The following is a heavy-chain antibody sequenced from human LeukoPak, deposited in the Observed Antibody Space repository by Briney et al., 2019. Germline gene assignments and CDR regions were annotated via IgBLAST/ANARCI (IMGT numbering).Heavy chain of an antibody. CDR3: ARIRIGPRITMIVVVPRYDAFDI. CDR2: INHSGST. Sequence: PSETLSLTCAVYSGSFSGYYWSWIRQPPGKGLEWIGEINHSGSTNYNPSLKSRVTISVDTSKNQFSLKLSSVTAADTAVYYCARIRIGPRITMIVVVPRYDAFDIWGQGTMVTVSS. J-gene: IGHJ3*02. D-gene: IGHD3-22*01. CDR1: SGSFSGYY. V-gene: IGHV4-34*01.